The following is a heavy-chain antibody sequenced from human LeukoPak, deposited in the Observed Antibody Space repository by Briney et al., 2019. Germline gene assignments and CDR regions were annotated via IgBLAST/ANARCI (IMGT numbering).Heavy chain of an antibody. D-gene: IGHD2-2*02. J-gene: IGHJ4*02. V-gene: IGHV4-4*07. CDR2: IYTSGST. CDR1: GGSISSYY. CDR3: AREYCSSTSCYTSYFDY. Sequence: SETLSLTCTDSGGSISSYYWSWIRQPAGKGLEWIGRIYTSGSTNYNPSLKCRVTMSVDTSKNQFSLKLSSVTAADTTVYYCAREYCSSTSCYTSYFDYWGQGTLVTVSS.